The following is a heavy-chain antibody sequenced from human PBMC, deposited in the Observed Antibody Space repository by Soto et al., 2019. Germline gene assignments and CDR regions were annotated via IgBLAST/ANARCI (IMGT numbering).Heavy chain of an antibody. CDR2: IWYDGSEK. J-gene: IGHJ4*02. CDR1: GFTFSTYG. V-gene: IGHV3-33*01. D-gene: IGHD6-25*01. CDR3: PGAANRAGVPY. Sequence: QVQLVESGGGVVQPGKSLRLSCAAFGFTFSTYGMHWVRQAPGKGLEWVALIWYDGSEKYYADSVTGQFTHTRDKFKRTENMPLNSITVHDTVVYYCPGAANRAGVPYWSQANLVTISS.